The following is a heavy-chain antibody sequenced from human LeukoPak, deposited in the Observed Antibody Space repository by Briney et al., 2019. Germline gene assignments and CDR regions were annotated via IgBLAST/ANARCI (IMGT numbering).Heavy chain of an antibody. CDR2: ISSSSSTI. CDR1: GFTFSSYS. J-gene: IGHJ4*02. D-gene: IGHD1-26*01. Sequence: GGSLRLSCAASGFTFSSYSMNWVRQAPGKGLEWVSYISSSSSTIYYADSVKGRFSVSRDNAKNSLYLQMNSLRDEDTAEFYCARGSNIVGTTTYFDFWGQGTLVTISS. CDR3: ARGSNIVGTTTYFDF. V-gene: IGHV3-48*02.